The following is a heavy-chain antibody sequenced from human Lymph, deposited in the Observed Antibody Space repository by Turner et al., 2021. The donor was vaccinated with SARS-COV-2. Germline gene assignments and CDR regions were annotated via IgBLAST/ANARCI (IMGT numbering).Heavy chain of an antibody. CDR3: ARVLIDSRYSSGWYYYNYAMDV. CDR1: GFTFSTYV. D-gene: IGHD6-19*01. CDR2: ISYDGSNK. J-gene: IGHJ6*02. Sequence: QVQLVESGGGVVQPGRSLRVSCAATGFTFSTYVMHWVRQALGKGLEWVAVISYDGSNKHYADSVQGRLTISRDNSKNTLYLQMNSLRAEDTAVYNCARVLIDSRYSSGWYYYNYAMDVWGQGTTVTVSS. V-gene: IGHV3-30-3*01.